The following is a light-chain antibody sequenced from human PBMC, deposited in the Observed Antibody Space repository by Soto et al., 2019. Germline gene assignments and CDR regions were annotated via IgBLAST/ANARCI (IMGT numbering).Light chain of an antibody. Sequence: ETVMTQSPATLSVSPGERPTLSCKASQSVYSSLAWYQQKPGQAPRIIIYGASTRATGIPARFSGSVSGTEGTITISSLKSEDGAVYYCQQYNNWTRTFGQGTKVDIK. J-gene: IGKJ1*01. CDR3: QQYNNWTRT. V-gene: IGKV3-15*01. CDR2: GAS. CDR1: QSVYSS.